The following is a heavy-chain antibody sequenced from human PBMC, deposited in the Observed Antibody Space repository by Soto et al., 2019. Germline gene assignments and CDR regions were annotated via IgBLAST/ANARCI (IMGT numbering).Heavy chain of an antibody. CDR3: ARGISGYTSGWYTGYYFDY. CDR1: GYTFTNYA. J-gene: IGHJ4*02. V-gene: IGHV1-3*01. CDR2: INAGNGNT. D-gene: IGHD6-19*01. Sequence: ASVTVSCKASGYTFTNYAMHWVRQAPGQRLEWMGWINAGNGNTKYSQKFQGRVTITRDTSASTAYMELSSLRSEDTAVYYCARGISGYTSGWYTGYYFDYWGQGTLVTVS.